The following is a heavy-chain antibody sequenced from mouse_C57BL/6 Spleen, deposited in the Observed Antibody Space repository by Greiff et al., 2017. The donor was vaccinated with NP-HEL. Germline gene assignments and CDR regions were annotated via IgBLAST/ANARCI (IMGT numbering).Heavy chain of an antibody. CDR2: INPSNGGT. CDR1: GYTFTSYW. D-gene: IGHD1-1*01. Sequence: QVQLKQPGTELVKPGASVKLSCKASGYTFTSYWMHWVKQRPGQGLEWIGNINPSNGGTNYNEKFKSKATLTVDKSSSTAYMQLSSLTSEDSAVYYCASPSITGYAMDYWGQGTSVTVSS. CDR3: ASPSITGYAMDY. J-gene: IGHJ4*01. V-gene: IGHV1-53*01.